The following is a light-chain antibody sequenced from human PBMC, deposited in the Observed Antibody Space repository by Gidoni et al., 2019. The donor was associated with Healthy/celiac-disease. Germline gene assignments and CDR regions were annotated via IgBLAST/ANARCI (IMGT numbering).Light chain of an antibody. Sequence: SYELTQPPSVSVSPGQTASLTCSGDNLGDKYACWYQQKPGQSPVLVIYQDSKRPSGIPERFSGSNSGNTATLTISGTQAMDEADYYCQAWDSSVVFGGGTKLTVL. CDR1: NLGDKY. CDR2: QDS. J-gene: IGLJ2*01. CDR3: QAWDSSVV. V-gene: IGLV3-1*01.